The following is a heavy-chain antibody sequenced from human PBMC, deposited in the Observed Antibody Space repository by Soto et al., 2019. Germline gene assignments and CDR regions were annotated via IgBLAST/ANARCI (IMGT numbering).Heavy chain of an antibody. Sequence: ASVKVSCKASGYTFTSYGISWVRQAPGQGLEWMGWISAYNGNTNYAQKLQGRVTMTTDTSTSTAYMELRSLRSDDTAVYYCARDSGYSSSWYPPNWFDPWGQGTLVTVSS. CDR1: GYTFTSYG. CDR2: ISAYNGNT. D-gene: IGHD6-13*01. J-gene: IGHJ5*02. V-gene: IGHV1-18*01. CDR3: ARDSGYSSSWYPPNWFDP.